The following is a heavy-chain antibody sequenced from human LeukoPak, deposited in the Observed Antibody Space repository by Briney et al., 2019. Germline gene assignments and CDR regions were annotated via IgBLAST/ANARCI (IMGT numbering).Heavy chain of an antibody. CDR2: IKQDGSEI. CDR1: GFTFSNFW. D-gene: IGHD3-10*01. V-gene: IGHV3-7*01. J-gene: IGHJ4*02. CDR3: TRDRQGSGIYSTDY. Sequence: PGGSLRLSCAASGFTFSNFWMGWVRQVPGEGLEWVANIKQDGSEIHYVDSVKGRFTISRDNAQNSLYLHMHCLRAEDTAVYYCTRDRQGSGIYSTDYWGRGTLVTVSS.